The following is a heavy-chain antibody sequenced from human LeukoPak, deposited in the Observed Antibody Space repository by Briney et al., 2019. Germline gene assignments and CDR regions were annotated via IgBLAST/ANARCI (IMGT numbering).Heavy chain of an antibody. CDR3: ARESTRGSFDY. J-gene: IGHJ4*02. D-gene: IGHD2-2*01. Sequence: ASVKVSCKASGYTFTSYGISWVRQAPGQGLEWMGWISAYNGNTNHAQKLQGRVTMTTDTSTSTAYMELWSLRSDDTAVYYCARESTRGSFDYWGQGTLVTVSS. CDR2: ISAYNGNT. V-gene: IGHV1-18*01. CDR1: GYTFTSYG.